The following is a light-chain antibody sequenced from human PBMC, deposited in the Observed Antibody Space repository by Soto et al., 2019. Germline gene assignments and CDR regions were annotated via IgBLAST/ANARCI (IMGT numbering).Light chain of an antibody. CDR2: LGS. CDR3: TQGLQTPLT. Sequence: DIVLTQSPLSLPVTPGEPASISCRSSQSLLHSNGYNYLDWYLQKPGQSPQLLIYLGSNRASGVTDRFSGSGSGTDFTLKISRVEADAVGVYYCTQGLQTPLTFGGGTKVEIK. V-gene: IGKV2-28*01. CDR1: QSLLHSNGYNY. J-gene: IGKJ4*01.